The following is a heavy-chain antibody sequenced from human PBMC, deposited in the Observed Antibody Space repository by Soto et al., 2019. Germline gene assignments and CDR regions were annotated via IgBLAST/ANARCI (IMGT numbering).Heavy chain of an antibody. V-gene: IGHV1-69*06. Sequence: SVKVSCKASGGTFSTYTFSWVRQAPGQGLEWMGRIIPIFGTPYYAQKFQGRVTITADKSTSTVYLELSSLRSDDTAVYFCARGLECRGYCLDKPTWFAPWGQGTLVTVPQ. CDR2: IIPIFGTP. CDR1: GGTFSTYT. CDR3: ARGLECRGYCLDKPTWFAP. J-gene: IGHJ5*02. D-gene: IGHD2-15*01.